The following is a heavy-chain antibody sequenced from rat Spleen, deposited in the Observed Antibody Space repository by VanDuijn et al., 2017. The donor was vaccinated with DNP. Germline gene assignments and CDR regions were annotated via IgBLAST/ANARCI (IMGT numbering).Heavy chain of an antibody. CDR3: ARPFNSGFAY. CDR1: GFTFSDYY. J-gene: IGHJ3*01. Sequence: EVQLVESGGGLVQPGRSLRLSCAASGFTFSDYYMAWVRQAPTKGLEWVAYITYDGGTTDYGDSVKGRFTISRDNAKSTLYLQMNSLRSADMATYYCARPFNSGFAYWGQGTLVTVSS. V-gene: IGHV5-22*01. CDR2: ITYDGGTT. D-gene: IGHD4-3*01.